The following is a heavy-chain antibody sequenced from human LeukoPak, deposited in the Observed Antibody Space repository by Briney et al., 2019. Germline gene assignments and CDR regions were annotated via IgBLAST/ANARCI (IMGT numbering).Heavy chain of an antibody. Sequence: GGSLRLSCAASGFTVSSNYMSWVRQAPGKGLGWVSVIYSGGSTYYADSVKGRFTISRDNSKNTLYLQMNSLRAEDTAVYYCARDPLYYYGSGTYGMDVWGQGTTVTVSS. CDR2: IYSGGST. V-gene: IGHV3-66*01. J-gene: IGHJ6*02. CDR3: ARDPLYYYGSGTYGMDV. D-gene: IGHD3-10*01. CDR1: GFTVSSNY.